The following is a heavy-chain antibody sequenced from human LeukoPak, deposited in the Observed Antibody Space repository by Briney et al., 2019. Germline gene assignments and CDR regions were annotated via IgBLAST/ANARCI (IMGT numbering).Heavy chain of an antibody. J-gene: IGHJ4*02. CDR3: ARSSSSHRRSDY. CDR1: GFTFSSYA. Sequence: KPGGSLRLSCAASGFTFSSYAMHWVRQAPGKGLEWVAVISYDGSNKYYADSVKGRFTISRDNSKNTLYLQMNSLRAEDTAVYYCARSSSSHRRSDYWGQGTLVTVSS. CDR2: ISYDGSNK. V-gene: IGHV3-30-3*01. D-gene: IGHD6-13*01.